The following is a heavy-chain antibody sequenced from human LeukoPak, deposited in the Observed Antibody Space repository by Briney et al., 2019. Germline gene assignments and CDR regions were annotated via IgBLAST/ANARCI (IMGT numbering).Heavy chain of an antibody. J-gene: IGHJ1*01. Sequence: GGSLRLSCAASGFTFSNAWMSWVRQAPGKGLEWVEVIWYDGSNKYYAESLKGRFTISRDNSKNMVYLQINSLRAEDTAVYYCARDSDSSGYYYAAGYFQHWGQGTLVTVSS. CDR2: IWYDGSNK. D-gene: IGHD3-22*01. CDR1: GFTFSNAW. V-gene: IGHV3-33*08. CDR3: ARDSDSSGYYYAAGYFQH.